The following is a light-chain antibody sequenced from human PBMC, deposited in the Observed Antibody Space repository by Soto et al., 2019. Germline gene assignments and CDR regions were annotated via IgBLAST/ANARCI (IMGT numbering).Light chain of an antibody. Sequence: AIQVTQSPSSLSASVGDRVTITCRASQDIRNELGWYQQKPGKAPKALIYGVSNLQSGVPSRFSGSGSGTDFTLTISSLQPEDFAVYYCLQDHNYPRTFGQGTKVEIK. CDR1: QDIRNE. J-gene: IGKJ1*01. CDR3: LQDHNYPRT. CDR2: GVS. V-gene: IGKV1-6*01.